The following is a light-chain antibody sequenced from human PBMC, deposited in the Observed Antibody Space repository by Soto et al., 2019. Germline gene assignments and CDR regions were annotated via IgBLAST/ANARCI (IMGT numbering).Light chain of an antibody. CDR2: NVS. CDR1: SSDIGGYNH. Sequence: QSVLTQPASVSGSPGQSITISCTGASSDIGGYNHVSWYQQHPGKAPKLIIYNVSHRPSGVSTRFSGSKYGNTASLIIAGLQAEDEADYFCSSYTSPSPHVIFGGGTKVTVL. V-gene: IGLV2-14*03. CDR3: SSYTSPSPHVI. J-gene: IGLJ2*01.